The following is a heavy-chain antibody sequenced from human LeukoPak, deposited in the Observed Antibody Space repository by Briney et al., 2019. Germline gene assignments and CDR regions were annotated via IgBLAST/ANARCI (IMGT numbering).Heavy chain of an antibody. J-gene: IGHJ4*02. D-gene: IGHD5-18*01. CDR1: GFTFSTYS. V-gene: IGHV3-21*01. CDR2: ITGSSSFI. CDR3: ARDTYSYGCFDY. Sequence: GGSLRLSCAASGFTFSTYSMNWVRQAPGKGLEWVSSITGSSSFIYYADSVKGRFTISRDNVRNSLHLQMNSLRAEDTAVYYCARDTYSYGCFDYWGQGTLVTVSS.